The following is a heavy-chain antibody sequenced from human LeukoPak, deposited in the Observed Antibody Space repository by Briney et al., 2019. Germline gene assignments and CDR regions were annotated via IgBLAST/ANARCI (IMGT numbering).Heavy chain of an antibody. D-gene: IGHD3-3*02. CDR1: GYTFTAQY. CDR2: INPNNGDT. V-gene: IGHV1-2*02. Sequence: GASVKVSCKASGYTFTAQYMHRVRQAPGQGLEWMGWINPNNGDTKYAQSFLGRVTMTRDTSTTTAYMELSSLRSDDTAVYFCANYPRSISTPPFDYWGQGTLVTVSS. CDR3: ANYPRSISTPPFDY. J-gene: IGHJ4*02.